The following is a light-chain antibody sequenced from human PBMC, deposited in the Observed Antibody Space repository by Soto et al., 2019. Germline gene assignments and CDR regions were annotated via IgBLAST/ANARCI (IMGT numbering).Light chain of an antibody. CDR3: QTWGTGFWV. CDR2: LNSDGSH. V-gene: IGLV4-69*01. Sequence: QLVLTQSPSDSASLGASVKLTCTLSSGHSNYAIAWHQQQPEKGPRYLMKLNSDGSHSKGDGIPDRFSGSSSGAERYLTISSLQSEDEADYYCQTWGTGFWVFGGGTKLTVL. J-gene: IGLJ3*02. CDR1: SGHSNYA.